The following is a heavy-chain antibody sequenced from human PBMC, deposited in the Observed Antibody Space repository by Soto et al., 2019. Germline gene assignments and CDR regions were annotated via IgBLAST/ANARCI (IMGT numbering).Heavy chain of an antibody. CDR1: GYTFTSYA. D-gene: IGHD3-22*01. CDR3: AREGNYYDSSGYDY. Sequence: EASVKVSCKASGYTFTSYAMHWVRQAPGQRLEWMGWINAGNGNTKYSQKFQGRVTITRDTSASTAYMELSSLRSEDTAVYYCAREGNYYDSSGYDYWGQGTLVTVSS. CDR2: INAGNGNT. J-gene: IGHJ4*02. V-gene: IGHV1-3*01.